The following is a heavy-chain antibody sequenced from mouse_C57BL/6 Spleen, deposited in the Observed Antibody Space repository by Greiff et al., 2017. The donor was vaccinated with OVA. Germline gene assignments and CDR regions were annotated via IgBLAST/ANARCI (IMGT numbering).Heavy chain of an antibody. CDR1: GFTIKDYY. D-gene: IGHD2-5*01. J-gene: IGHJ2*01. V-gene: IGHV14-2*01. CDR2: IDPEDGET. CDR3: SRYRNAY. Sequence: DVQLQESGAELVKPGASVKLSCTASGFTIKDYYMHWVKQSTEQGLEWIGRIDPEDGETKYAPKFQGKATITADTPSNTAYLQLSSLTSVDTPVCYCSRYRNAYWGQGTTLTVSA.